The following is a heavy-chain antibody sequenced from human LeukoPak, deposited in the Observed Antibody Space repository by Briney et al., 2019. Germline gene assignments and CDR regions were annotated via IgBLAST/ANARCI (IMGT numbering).Heavy chain of an antibody. J-gene: IGHJ5*02. Sequence: SETLSLTCTVSGGSISRDYWSWIRQPPGKGLEWTGYIYYTGSTNYNPSLKSRVTISVDTSKNQFSLKLSSVTAADTAVYYCARGGTTTSRWLDPWGQGTLATVSS. CDR2: IYYTGST. CDR1: GGSISRDY. D-gene: IGHD1-7*01. CDR3: ARGGTTTSRWLDP. V-gene: IGHV4-59*01.